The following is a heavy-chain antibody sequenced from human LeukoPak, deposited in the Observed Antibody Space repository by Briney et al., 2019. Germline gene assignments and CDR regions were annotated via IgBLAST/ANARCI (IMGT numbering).Heavy chain of an antibody. CDR3: ATVFEYCSSTSCYRDAFDI. Sequence: GGSLRLSCEGSGFTFSDYWMGWVRQAPGKGLQWVANIKTDGSEKYYVDSVKGRFTISRDNAKNSLYLQMNSLRAEDTAVYYCATVFEYCSSTSCYRDAFDIWGQGTMVTVSS. V-gene: IGHV3-7*03. J-gene: IGHJ3*02. CDR2: IKTDGSEK. D-gene: IGHD2-2*02. CDR1: GFTFSDYW.